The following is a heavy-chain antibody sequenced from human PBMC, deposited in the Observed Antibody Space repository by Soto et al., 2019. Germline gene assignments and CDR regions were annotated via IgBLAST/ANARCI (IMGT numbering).Heavy chain of an antibody. Sequence: QVQLVQSGAEVKKPGASVKVSCKASGYTFTSYGISWXXQAXXXXXXWMGWISAYNGNTKYAQKLQGRVTTTTDTXXXXXXXXXXXXXXXXXXXXXXAXXXXXXXYAPVDYWGQGTLVTVSS. CDR3: AXXXXXXXYAPVDY. V-gene: IGHV1-18*01. CDR1: GYTFTSYG. D-gene: IGHD2-2*01. J-gene: IGHJ4*02. CDR2: ISAYNGNT.